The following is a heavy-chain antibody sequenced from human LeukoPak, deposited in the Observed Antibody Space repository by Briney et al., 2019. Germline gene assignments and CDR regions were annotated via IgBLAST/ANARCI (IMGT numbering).Heavy chain of an antibody. CDR1: GFTFSDYY. D-gene: IGHD5-12*01. J-gene: IGHJ6*02. CDR2: IRSKAYGGTT. CDR3: TREMWSGYPGSYGMDV. V-gene: IGHV3-49*05. Sequence: KPGGSLRLSCAASGFTFSDYYMSWIRQAPGKGLEGVGFIRSKAYGGTTEYAASVKGRFTISRADSKSIAYLQMNSLKTEDTAVYYCTREMWSGYPGSYGMDVWGQGTTVTVSS.